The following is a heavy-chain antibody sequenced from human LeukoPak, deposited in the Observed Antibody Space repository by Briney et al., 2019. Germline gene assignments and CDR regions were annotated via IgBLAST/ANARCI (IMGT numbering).Heavy chain of an antibody. V-gene: IGHV4-38-2*02. CDR3: AMGRLGNFDY. D-gene: IGHD7-27*01. CDR2: IYHSGST. CDR1: GYSISSGYY. Sequence: PSETLSLTCSVSGYSISSGYYWGWIRQPPGKGLEWIGTIYHSGSTYYNPSLKSRVTILVDTSKNHFSLRLSSVTAADTAVYYCAMGRLGNFDYWGQGTLVTVSS. J-gene: IGHJ4*02.